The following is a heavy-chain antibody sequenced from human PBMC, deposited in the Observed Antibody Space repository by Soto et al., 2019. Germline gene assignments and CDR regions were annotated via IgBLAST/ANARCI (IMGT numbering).Heavy chain of an antibody. Sequence: SETLSLTCTVSGGSISGYYWSWIRQPPGNGLEWIGNVYYSGGAKYNPSVKRRVSISVDTSKNQFSLNLSSVTAADTAVYYCTRDGDGRMSTNPYYYYGMDVWGPWITVTVS. CDR3: TRDGDGRMSTNPYYYYGMDV. J-gene: IGHJ6*02. D-gene: IGHD2-21*02. CDR2: VYYSGGA. CDR1: GGSISGYY. V-gene: IGHV4-59*01.